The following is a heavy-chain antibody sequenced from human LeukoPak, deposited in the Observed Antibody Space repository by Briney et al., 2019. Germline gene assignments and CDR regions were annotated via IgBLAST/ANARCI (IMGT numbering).Heavy chain of an antibody. Sequence: PSETLSLTCTVSGGSISSYYWSWIRQPPGKGLEWIGYIYYSGSTNYNPSLKSRVTISVDTSKNQFSLKLSSVTAADTAVYYCASNSWNNPSIDYWGQGTLVTVSS. D-gene: IGHD1/OR15-1a*01. CDR3: ASNSWNNPSIDY. CDR1: GGSISSYY. CDR2: IYYSGST. V-gene: IGHV4-59*08. J-gene: IGHJ4*02.